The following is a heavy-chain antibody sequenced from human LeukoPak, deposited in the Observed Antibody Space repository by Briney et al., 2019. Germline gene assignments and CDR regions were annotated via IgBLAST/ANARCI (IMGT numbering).Heavy chain of an antibody. V-gene: IGHV3-23*01. D-gene: IGHD2-21*02. CDR1: GSTFRSYG. J-gene: IGHJ4*02. CDR3: VRRYCGDDCYPYYFDY. CDR2: ISGSGGDT. Sequence: GGSLRLSCAATGSTFRSYGMGWVRQAPGKGLEWVSAISGSGGDTYYADSVKGRFTISRDNSKNTLYLQMNSLRVEDTALYYCVRRYCGDDCYPYYFDYWGQGTLVTVSS.